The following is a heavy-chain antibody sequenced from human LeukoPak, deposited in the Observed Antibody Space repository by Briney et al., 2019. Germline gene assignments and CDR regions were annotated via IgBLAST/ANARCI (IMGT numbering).Heavy chain of an antibody. CDR2: LFDSGNT. J-gene: IGHJ3*02. V-gene: IGHV4-39*02. CDR3: ARDTRLEYSGYENAFDI. D-gene: IGHD5-12*01. Sequence: PSETLSLTCIVSGGSISSRSYYWDWIRQPPRKGLEWIGNLFDSGNTHYNPSLRSRLTMSVDTSKNQFSLKLSSVTAADTAVYYCARDTRLEYSGYENAFDIWGQGNMVTVSS. CDR1: GGSISSRSYY.